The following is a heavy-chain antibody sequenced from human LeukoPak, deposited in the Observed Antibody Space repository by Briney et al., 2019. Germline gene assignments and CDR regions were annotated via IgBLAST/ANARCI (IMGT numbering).Heavy chain of an antibody. V-gene: IGHV1-69*13. CDR2: IIPIFGTA. D-gene: IGHD6-6*01. CDR3: ARVPTPFGSSSGYYYMDV. Sequence: ASVKVSCKASGGTFSSYAISWVRQAPGQGLEWMGGIIPIFGTANYAQKFQGRVTITADESTSTAYMELSSLRSEDTAVYYCARVPTPFGSSSGYYYMDVWGKGTTVTVSS. CDR1: GGTFSSYA. J-gene: IGHJ6*03.